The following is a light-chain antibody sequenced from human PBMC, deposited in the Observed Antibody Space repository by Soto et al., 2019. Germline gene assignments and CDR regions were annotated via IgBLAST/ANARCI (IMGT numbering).Light chain of an antibody. Sequence: EIVLTQSPATLSLSPGERATLSCRASQSVSSFLPWYQQTPGQAPRLLISDASNRATGIPGRFSGSWSGPDCSLTISSLEPEDFAGYYCQQRSNSPWTFGQGTQVEIK. CDR2: DAS. J-gene: IGKJ1*01. CDR1: QSVSSF. V-gene: IGKV3-11*01. CDR3: QQRSNSPWT.